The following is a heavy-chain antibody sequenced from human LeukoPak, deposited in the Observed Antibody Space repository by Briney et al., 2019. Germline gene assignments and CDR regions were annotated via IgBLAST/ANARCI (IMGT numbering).Heavy chain of an antibody. J-gene: IGHJ4*02. Sequence: GESLKISCKGSGYSFTRHWISWVRQMPGKGLEGMGRIDPSDSYTNYNPSFQGHVNISADKSISTAYLQWTSLKASDTAMYYCARESADYGDYPDYFDYWGQGTLVTVSS. CDR1: GYSFTRHW. D-gene: IGHD4-17*01. CDR3: ARESADYGDYPDYFDY. V-gene: IGHV5-10-1*01. CDR2: IDPSDSYT.